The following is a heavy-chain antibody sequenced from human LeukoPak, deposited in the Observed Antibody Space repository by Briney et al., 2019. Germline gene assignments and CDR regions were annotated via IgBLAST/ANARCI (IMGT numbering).Heavy chain of an antibody. D-gene: IGHD2-8*02. Sequence: ASVKVSCKVSGDTLTELSMHWVRQAPGKGLEWMGGFDPEDGETIYAQKFQGRVTMTEDTSTDTAYMELSSLRSEDTAVYYCATVGIGVLGPGDAFDIWGQGTMVTVSS. V-gene: IGHV1-24*01. CDR2: FDPEDGET. CDR3: ATVGIGVLGPGDAFDI. J-gene: IGHJ3*02. CDR1: GDTLTELS.